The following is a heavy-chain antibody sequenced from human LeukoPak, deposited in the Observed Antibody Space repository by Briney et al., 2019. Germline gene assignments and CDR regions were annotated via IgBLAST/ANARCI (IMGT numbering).Heavy chain of an antibody. V-gene: IGHV4-39*01. J-gene: IGHJ4*02. CDR1: GVSISSSNSY. CDR2: IYYSGNT. Sequence: PSETLSLTCTVSGVSISSSNSYWGWIRQPPGKGLEWIGSIYYSGNTYYNASLKSQVSISIDTSKNQFSLRLTSVTAADTAVYYCAKQTGSGLFILPGGQGTLVTVSS. CDR3: AKQTGSGLFILP. D-gene: IGHD3/OR15-3a*01.